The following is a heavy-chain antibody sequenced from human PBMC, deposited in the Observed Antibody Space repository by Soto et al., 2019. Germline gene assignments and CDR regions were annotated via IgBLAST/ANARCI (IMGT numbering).Heavy chain of an antibody. CDR2: IWYDGSNK. V-gene: IGHV3-33*01. Sequence: VQLVESGGGVVQPGRSLRLSCAASGFTFSSYGMHWVRQAPGKGLEWVAVIWYDGSNKYYADSVKGRFTISRDNSKNTLYLQMNSLRAEDTAVYYCARESKYYDFWSGYPDAFDIWGQGTMVTVSS. D-gene: IGHD3-3*01. CDR1: GFTFSSYG. J-gene: IGHJ3*02. CDR3: ARESKYYDFWSGYPDAFDI.